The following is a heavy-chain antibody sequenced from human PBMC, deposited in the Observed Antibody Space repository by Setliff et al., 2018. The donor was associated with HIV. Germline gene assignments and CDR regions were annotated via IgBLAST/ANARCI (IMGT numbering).Heavy chain of an antibody. J-gene: IGHJ4*02. D-gene: IGHD1-1*01. V-gene: IGHV3-30*04. Sequence: GGSLRLSCAASGFTFSSYAMHWVRQAPGKGLEWVAVISYDGSNKYYADSVKGRFTISRDNSKNTLYLQMNSLRAEDTAVYYCASATTRGLDYWGQGTLVTVSS. CDR2: ISYDGSNK. CDR3: ASATTRGLDY. CDR1: GFTFSSYA.